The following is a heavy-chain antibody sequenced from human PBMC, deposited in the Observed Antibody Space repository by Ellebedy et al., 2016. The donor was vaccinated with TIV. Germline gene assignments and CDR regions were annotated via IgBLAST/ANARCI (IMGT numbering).Heavy chain of an antibody. CDR1: GFTFNNYG. CDR3: AKDGGFDSSYYFDY. D-gene: IGHD3-9*01. Sequence: PGGSLRLSCAASGFTFNNYGMHWVRQTPGQGLEWVAVIWYDGNKKYYSDSVKGRFTISRDNAESTLYLQMDSLRVEDTAVYYCAKDGGFDSSYYFDYWGQGTPVTVSS. CDR2: IWYDGNKK. J-gene: IGHJ4*02. V-gene: IGHV3-33*06.